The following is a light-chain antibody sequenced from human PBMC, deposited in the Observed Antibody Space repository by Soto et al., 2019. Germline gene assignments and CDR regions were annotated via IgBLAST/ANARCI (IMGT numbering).Light chain of an antibody. CDR2: AAS. CDR1: QGISSY. V-gene: IGKV1-9*01. CDR3: QQLNSYPRT. J-gene: IGKJ1*01. Sequence: DIQLTTSPSFLSASVGDRTTITCRASQGISSYLAWYQQKPGKAPKLLIYAASTLQSGVPSRFSGSGSGTEFTLTISSLQPEDFAVYYCQQLNSYPRTVGQGTKVDI.